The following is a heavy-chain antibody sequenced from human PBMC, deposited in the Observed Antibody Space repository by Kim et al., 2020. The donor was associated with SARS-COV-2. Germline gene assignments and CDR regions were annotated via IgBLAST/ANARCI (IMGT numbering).Heavy chain of an antibody. J-gene: IGHJ5*02. CDR2: INAGNGNT. D-gene: IGHD3-10*01. CDR3: AREGGNGAILWFGELSP. CDR1: GYTFTSYA. V-gene: IGHV1-3*01. Sequence: ASVKVSCKASGYTFTSYAMHWVRQAPGQRLEWMGWINAGNGNTKYSQKFQGRVTITRDTSASTAYMELSSLRSEDTAVYYCAREGGNGAILWFGELSPWGQGTLVTVSS.